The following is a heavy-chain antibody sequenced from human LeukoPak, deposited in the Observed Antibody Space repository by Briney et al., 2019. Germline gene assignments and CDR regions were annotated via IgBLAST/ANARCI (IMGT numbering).Heavy chain of an antibody. CDR3: ARYRLGWFNP. CDR1: GGSISSSDYF. CDR2: INSRGST. V-gene: IGHV4-61*02. D-gene: IGHD6-25*01. Sequence: SETLSLTCTASGGSISSSDYFWSWIRQPAGKGLEWIGRINSRGSTNYNPSLKSRVTLSVDTSKNQFSLKLTSVTVADTAVYYCARYRLGWFNPWGQGTLVTVSS. J-gene: IGHJ5*02.